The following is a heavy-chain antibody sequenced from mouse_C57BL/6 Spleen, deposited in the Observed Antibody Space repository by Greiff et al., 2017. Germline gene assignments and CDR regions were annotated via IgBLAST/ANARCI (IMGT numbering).Heavy chain of an antibody. CDR2: IRNKANGYTT. V-gene: IGHV7-3*01. CDR3: AIYTVCYRYAMDY. Sequence: EVQRVESGGGLVQPGGSLSLSCAASGFTFTDYYMSWVRQPPGKALEWLGFIRNKANGYTTEYSASVKGRFTISRDNSQSILYLQMNALRAEDSATYYCAIYTVCYRYAMDYWGQGTSVTVSS. J-gene: IGHJ4*01. CDR1: GFTFTDYY. D-gene: IGHD1-1*01.